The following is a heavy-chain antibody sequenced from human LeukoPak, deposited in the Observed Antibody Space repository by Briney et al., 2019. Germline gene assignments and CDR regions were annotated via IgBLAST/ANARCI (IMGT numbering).Heavy chain of an antibody. CDR3: ATLGGLYYESHGYPDFDH. V-gene: IGHV4-34*01. D-gene: IGHD3-22*01. CDR2: INQSGST. J-gene: IGHJ4*02. CDR1: GGSLSPYY. Sequence: TSETLSLTCSVSGGSLSPYYWSWIRQPPGGGLEWLGDINQSGSTNYNPSLKSRVTISVDKFKNPFSLEVTSVTAADTAIYYCATLGGLYYESHGYPDFDHWGQGTLVTVSS.